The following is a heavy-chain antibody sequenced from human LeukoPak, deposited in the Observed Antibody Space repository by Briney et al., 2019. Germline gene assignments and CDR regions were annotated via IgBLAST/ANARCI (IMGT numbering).Heavy chain of an antibody. J-gene: IGHJ4*02. CDR2: IYYSGST. D-gene: IGHD1-26*01. CDR1: GGSITSSTSY. CDR3: ARHGATDYFDY. V-gene: IGHV4-39*01. Sequence: PSETLSLTCAVSGGSITSSTSYWGWIRQPPGKGLEWIGRIYYSGSTLFTPSLKSRVTISVDTSRNQCSLRLSSVAAADTAVYYCARHGATDYFDYWGQGTLVTVSS.